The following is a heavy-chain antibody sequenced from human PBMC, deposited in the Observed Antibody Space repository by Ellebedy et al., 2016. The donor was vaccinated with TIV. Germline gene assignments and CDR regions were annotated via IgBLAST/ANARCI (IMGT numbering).Heavy chain of an antibody. V-gene: IGHV1-18*01. CDR1: NYFFTTYG. CDR2: ISAYNGNT. CDR3: ARDLQSYSSGWYARFDP. D-gene: IGHD6-19*01. J-gene: IGHJ5*02. Sequence: AASVKVSCKASNYFFTTYGISWVRQAPGQGLEWMGWISAYNGNTNYAQRLQGRVTMTTDTSSSTAYMELRSLRSDDTAVYYCARDLQSYSSGWYARFDPWGQGTLVTVSS.